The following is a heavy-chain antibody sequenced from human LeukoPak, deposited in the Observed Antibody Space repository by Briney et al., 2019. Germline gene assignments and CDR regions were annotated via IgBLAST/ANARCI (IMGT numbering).Heavy chain of an antibody. D-gene: IGHD3-9*01. Sequence: PGGSLRLSCAASGFTFSSYSMNWVRQAPGKGLEWASYISSSSSTIYYADSVKGRFTISRDNAKNSLDLQMNSLRAEDTAVYYCARWDDLFLIDLWGQGTLVTVSS. CDR2: ISSSSSTI. J-gene: IGHJ5*02. V-gene: IGHV3-48*01. CDR3: ARWDDLFLIDL. CDR1: GFTFSSYS.